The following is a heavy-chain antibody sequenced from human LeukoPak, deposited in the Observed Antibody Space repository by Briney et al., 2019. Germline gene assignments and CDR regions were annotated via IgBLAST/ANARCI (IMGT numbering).Heavy chain of an antibody. CDR1: GLTFDDYA. D-gene: IGHD3-22*01. J-gene: IGHJ4*02. V-gene: IGHV3-9*01. Sequence: AGGSLRLSFAASGLTFDDYAMHWVRQAPGKGLGWVSGISWNSGSIGYADSVKGRFTISRDNAKNSLYLQMNSLRAEDTALYYCAKGDHYDSSGYLTLWGQGTLVTVSS. CDR3: AKGDHYDSSGYLTL. CDR2: ISWNSGSI.